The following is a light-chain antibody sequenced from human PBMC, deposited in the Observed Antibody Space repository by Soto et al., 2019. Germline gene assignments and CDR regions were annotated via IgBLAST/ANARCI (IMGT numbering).Light chain of an antibody. Sequence: EIVLTQSPGTLSLSPGERAALSCRASQSVGNNFLGWYQQKPGQSPRLLIYHAFNRATGIPDRFSGTASGIDFTLIITRLEPEDFALYFCHQYATAPLTFGGGTKVEIK. V-gene: IGKV3-20*01. CDR1: QSVGNNF. J-gene: IGKJ4*01. CDR3: HQYATAPLT. CDR2: HAF.